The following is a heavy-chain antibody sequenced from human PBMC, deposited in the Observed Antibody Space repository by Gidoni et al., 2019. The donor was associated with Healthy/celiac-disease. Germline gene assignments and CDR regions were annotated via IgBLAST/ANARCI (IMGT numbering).Heavy chain of an antibody. CDR1: GFTFDDSA. CDR3: AKDSAPLLWFGADY. CDR2: ISGNSGSI. Sequence: EVQLVESGGGLVQPGRSLRLSCPASGFTFDDSAMHWVRQAPGKGLEWVSGISGNSGSIGYADSGKGRFTSSRDNAKNSLYLQMNSLRAEDTALYYCAKDSAPLLWFGADYWGQGTLVTVSS. V-gene: IGHV3-9*01. J-gene: IGHJ4*02. D-gene: IGHD3-10*01.